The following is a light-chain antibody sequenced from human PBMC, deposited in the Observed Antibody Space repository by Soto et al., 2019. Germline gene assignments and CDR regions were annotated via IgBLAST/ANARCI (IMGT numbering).Light chain of an antibody. Sequence: DIQMTQSPSTLSASVGDRVTITCRASQSVSAWLAWYQQRPGKAPKLLIYKASSLESGVPSSLSGSGSGTEFTLTISSLKPDDFATYYCQQYNSHPTFGQGTRLEIK. J-gene: IGKJ5*01. CDR2: KAS. V-gene: IGKV1-5*03. CDR3: QQYNSHPT. CDR1: QSVSAW.